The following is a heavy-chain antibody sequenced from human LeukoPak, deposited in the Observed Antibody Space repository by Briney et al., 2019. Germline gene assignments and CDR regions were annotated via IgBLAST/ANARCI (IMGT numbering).Heavy chain of an antibody. V-gene: IGHV1-8*03. CDR3: ARGRSSSSNYYSYYYMDV. Sequence: GASVKVSCKASGYTFTSYDINWVRQATGQGLEWMGWMNPNSGNTGYAQKIQGRVTITRNTSISTAYMELSRLRSDDTAVYYCARGRSSSSNYYSYYYMDVWGKGTTVTVSS. J-gene: IGHJ6*03. CDR2: MNPNSGNT. CDR1: GYTFTSYD. D-gene: IGHD6-6*01.